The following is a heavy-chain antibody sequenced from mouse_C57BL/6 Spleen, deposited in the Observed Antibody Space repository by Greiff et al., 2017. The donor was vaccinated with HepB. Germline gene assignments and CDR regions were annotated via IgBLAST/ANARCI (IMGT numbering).Heavy chain of an antibody. CDR3: ARRTRDYDYDYAMDY. CDR2: IDPSDSYT. CDR1: GYTFTSYW. V-gene: IGHV1-50*01. D-gene: IGHD2-4*01. Sequence: QVQLQQPGAELVKPGASVKLSCKASGYTFTSYWMQWVKQRPGQGLEWIGEIDPSDSYTNYNQKFKGKATLTVDTSSSTAYMQLSSLTSEDSAVYYCARRTRDYDYDYAMDYWGQGTSVTVSS. J-gene: IGHJ4*01.